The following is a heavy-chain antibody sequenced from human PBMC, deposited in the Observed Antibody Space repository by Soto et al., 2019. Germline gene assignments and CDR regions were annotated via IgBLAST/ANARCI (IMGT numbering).Heavy chain of an antibody. V-gene: IGHV1-18*01. CDR3: ARAFCGGGSCYLDY. CDR1: GYTFTTFG. D-gene: IGHD2-15*01. J-gene: IGHJ4*02. Sequence: QVQLVQSGGEVKKPGAAVKVSCKASGYTFTTFGIGWVRQAPGQGLEWMGWISAYSGNTEYPEKLQGRVTMTIDTSTSTTYMELRSLRSDDTDVYYCARAFCGGGSCYLDYWGQGALVTVSS. CDR2: ISAYSGNT.